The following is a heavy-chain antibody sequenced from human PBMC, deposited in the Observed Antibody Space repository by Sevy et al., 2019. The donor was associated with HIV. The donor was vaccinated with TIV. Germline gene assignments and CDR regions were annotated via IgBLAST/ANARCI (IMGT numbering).Heavy chain of an antibody. J-gene: IGHJ4*02. CDR3: AREGYSSSWYSDY. CDR1: GFTFSDYY. V-gene: IGHV3-11*01. D-gene: IGHD6-13*01. CDR2: ISSSGSTI. Sequence: GGSLRLSCAASGFTFSDYYMSWIRQAPGKGLEWVAYISSSGSTIYYADSVKGRFTISRDNAKNSLYLQMNSLRAEDTAVYYCAREGYSSSWYSDYWGQGTLVTVSS.